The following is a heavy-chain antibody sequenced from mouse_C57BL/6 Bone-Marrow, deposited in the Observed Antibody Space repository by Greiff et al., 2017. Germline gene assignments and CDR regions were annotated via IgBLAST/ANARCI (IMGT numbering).Heavy chain of an antibody. D-gene: IGHD1-1*01. V-gene: IGHV5-16*01. CDR3: AREGTTVGGYFDY. Sequence: EVKLLESEGGLVQPGSSMKLSCTASGFTFSDYYMAWVRQVPEKGLEWVADIDYDGGSTYYRDSLQSRFIISRDTAKTILYLQKSSLKSEDTATYYCAREGTTVGGYFDYWGQGTTLTVSS. CDR2: IDYDGGST. CDR1: GFTFSDYY. J-gene: IGHJ2*01.